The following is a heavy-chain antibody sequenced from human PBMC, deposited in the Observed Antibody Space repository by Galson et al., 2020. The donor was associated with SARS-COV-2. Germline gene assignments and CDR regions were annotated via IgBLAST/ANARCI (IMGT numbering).Heavy chain of an antibody. Sequence: KASGYTFTKYGMSWVRQAPGQGLEWMGWISGDNGDTNYAQKFQGRVTMTTDTSTSTGSMELRRLRSDDTAVYYCARDSGTTTGTTLIDYWGQGTLVTVSS. CDR2: ISGDNGDT. D-gene: IGHD1-1*01. J-gene: IGHJ4*02. V-gene: IGHV1-18*04. CDR1: GYTFTKYG. CDR3: ARDSGTTTGTTLIDY.